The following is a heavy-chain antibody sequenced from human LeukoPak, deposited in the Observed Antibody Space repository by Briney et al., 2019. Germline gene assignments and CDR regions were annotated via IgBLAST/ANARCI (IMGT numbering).Heavy chain of an antibody. D-gene: IGHD4-17*01. J-gene: IGHJ2*01. V-gene: IGHV4-34*01. CDR1: GGSFSGYY. CDR2: INHSGST. Sequence: SETLSLTCAVYGGSFSGYYWSWIRQPPGKGLEWIGEINHSGSTNYNPSLKSRVTISVDTSKNHFSLKLSSVTAADTAVYYCATVTQYWYFDLWGRGTLVTVSS. CDR3: ATVTQYWYFDL.